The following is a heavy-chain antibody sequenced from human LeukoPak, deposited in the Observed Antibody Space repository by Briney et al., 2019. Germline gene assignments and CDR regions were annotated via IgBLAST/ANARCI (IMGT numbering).Heavy chain of an antibody. CDR1: GFTFSNAW. D-gene: IGHD1-26*01. J-gene: IGHJ5*02. Sequence: TGGSLRLSCAASGFTFSNAWMSWVRQAPGKGLEWVSAISGSGGSTYYADSVKGRFTISRDNSKNTLYLQMNSLRAEDTAVYYCAKSPSGSYSDWFDPWGQGTLVTVSS. CDR2: ISGSGGST. CDR3: AKSPSGSYSDWFDP. V-gene: IGHV3-23*01.